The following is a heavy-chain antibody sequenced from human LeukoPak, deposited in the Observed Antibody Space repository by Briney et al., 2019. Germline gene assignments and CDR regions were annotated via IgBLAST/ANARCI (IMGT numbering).Heavy chain of an antibody. Sequence: SETLSLTCTVSGGSISSYYWSWIRQPPGKGLEWIGYIYYSGSTNYNPSLKSRVTISVDTSKNQFSLKLSSVTAADTAVYYCARWTTCLDYWGQGTLVTASS. V-gene: IGHV4-59*01. CDR1: GGSISSYY. J-gene: IGHJ4*02. CDR2: IYYSGST. CDR3: ARWTTCLDY. D-gene: IGHD4-11*01.